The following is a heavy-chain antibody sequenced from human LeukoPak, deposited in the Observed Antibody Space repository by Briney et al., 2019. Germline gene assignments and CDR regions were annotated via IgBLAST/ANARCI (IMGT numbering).Heavy chain of an antibody. J-gene: IGHJ4*02. CDR1: GFTFSNYG. CDR3: AKSPYYDFWPFDY. CDR2: VSFGDGSTS. Sequence: GGSLRLSCAASGFTFSNYGMHWVRQAPGKGLEWVAVVSFGDGSTSNYADSVKGRFTISRDNSQNTLYLQMNNLRAEDTAVYYCAKSPYYDFWPFDYWGQRTLVTVSS. V-gene: IGHV3-33*06. D-gene: IGHD3-3*01.